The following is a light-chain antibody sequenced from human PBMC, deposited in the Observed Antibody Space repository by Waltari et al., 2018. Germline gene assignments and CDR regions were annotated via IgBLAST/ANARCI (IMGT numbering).Light chain of an antibody. CDR2: DVS. J-gene: IGLJ1*01. CDR1: SSDIHNYDY. V-gene: IGLV2-14*03. CDR3: SSYTSSNSYV. Sequence: QSALTQPASVSGSLGQSITISCTGPSSDIHNYDYVSWYQQHPGTAPKLMIYDVSNRPSGVSNRFSGSQSGNAASLTISGLRAEDEASYFCSSYTSSNSYVFGTGTKVTVL.